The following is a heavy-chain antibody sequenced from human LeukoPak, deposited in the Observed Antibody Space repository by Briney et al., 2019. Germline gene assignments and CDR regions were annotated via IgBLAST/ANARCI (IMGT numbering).Heavy chain of an antibody. V-gene: IGHV3-23*01. J-gene: IGHJ4*02. D-gene: IGHD4-23*01. Sequence: PGGSLRLSCAASGFTFSNYAMSWVRQAPGMGLEWVSVLTGSGTTTFYADSVKGRFNISRDNSKNTLYLQMNSLRADDTAVYYCAKGGGWLYYFDYWGQGTLVTVSS. CDR2: LTGSGTTT. CDR3: AKGGGWLYYFDY. CDR1: GFTFSNYA.